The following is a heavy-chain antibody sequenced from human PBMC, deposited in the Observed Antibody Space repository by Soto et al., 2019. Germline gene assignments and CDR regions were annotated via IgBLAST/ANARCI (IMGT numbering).Heavy chain of an antibody. J-gene: IGHJ4*02. CDR2: INAGNGNT. V-gene: IGHV1-3*01. D-gene: IGHD3-22*01. CDR3: ARSPSALYYYDSSGTYYFDY. CDR1: GYTFTSYA. Sequence: ASVKVSCKASGYTFTSYAMHWVRQAPGQRLEWMGWINAGNGNTKYSQKFQGRVTITRDTSASTAYMELSSLRSEDTAVYYCARSPSALYYYDSSGTYYFDYWGQGTLVTSPQ.